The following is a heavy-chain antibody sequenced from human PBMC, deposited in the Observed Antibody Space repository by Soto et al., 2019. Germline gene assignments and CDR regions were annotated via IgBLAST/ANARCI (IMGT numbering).Heavy chain of an antibody. V-gene: IGHV4-4*02. D-gene: IGHD2-15*01. J-gene: IGHJ5*02. CDR2: IYHSGSI. Sequence: PSETLSLTCTLSNASISSRKWWTWVRQTPGKGLEWIGEIYHSGSINHNPSLKSRVTMSVDKSNNQFSLKMTSVTSADTAVYHCARSCSGGSCYSRFDPWGQGTLVT. CDR1: NASISSRKW. CDR3: ARSCSGGSCYSRFDP.